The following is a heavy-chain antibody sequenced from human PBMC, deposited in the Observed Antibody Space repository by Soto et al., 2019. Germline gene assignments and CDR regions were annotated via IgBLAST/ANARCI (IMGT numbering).Heavy chain of an antibody. CDR3: ARYCSSTSCQFDP. Sequence: VKVSCKASGYTSTGYYIHWVRQAPGQGLEWMGGINPNSGASNYAQKFQGRVTMTRDTSISTAYMELSRLRSDDTAVYYCARYCSSTSCQFDPWGQGTLVTVSS. CDR2: INPNSGAS. D-gene: IGHD2-2*01. J-gene: IGHJ5*02. CDR1: GYTSTGYY. V-gene: IGHV1-2*02.